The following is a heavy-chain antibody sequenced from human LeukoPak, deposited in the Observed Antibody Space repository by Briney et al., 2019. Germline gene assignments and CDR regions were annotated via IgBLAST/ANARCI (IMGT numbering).Heavy chain of an antibody. CDR1: GASISHYY. D-gene: IGHD2-2*01. CDR2: VFYTGST. CDR3: ATLSHCSTSNCFDS. J-gene: IGHJ4*02. V-gene: IGHV4-59*01. Sequence: SETLSLTCTVSGASISHYYWSWIRQPPGKGLEWIGCVFYTGSTNYNPSLKSRVTISVETSKNQFSLKLSSVTAADTAMYFCATLSHCSTSNCFDSWGQGTLVTVSS.